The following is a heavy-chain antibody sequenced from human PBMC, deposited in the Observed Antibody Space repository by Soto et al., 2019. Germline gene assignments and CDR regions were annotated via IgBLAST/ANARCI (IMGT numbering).Heavy chain of an antibody. Sequence: QVQLVESGGGVVQPGRSLRLSCAAPGFTFSSYGMHWVRQAPGTGLEWVAVISYDGSNKYYADSVKGRFTISRDHSKNTLYLQMNSLRAEDTSVYYCAKHREYGDYDAFDIWGQWTMVTVSS. CDR2: ISYDGSNK. V-gene: IGHV3-30*18. CDR1: GFTFSSYG. J-gene: IGHJ3*02. D-gene: IGHD4-17*01. CDR3: AKHREYGDYDAFDI.